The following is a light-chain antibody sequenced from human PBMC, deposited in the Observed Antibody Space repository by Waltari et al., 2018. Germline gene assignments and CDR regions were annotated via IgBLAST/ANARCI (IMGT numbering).Light chain of an antibody. Sequence: DLQMTQSPFTPSASVGNRITITCRASQSINSWLAWYQQKPGKAPKLLISKASSLESGVPSRFSGSGSGTEFTLSISSLQPDDFTTYYCQQYNLYSWTFGQGTKVEV. CDR1: QSINSW. V-gene: IGKV1-5*03. CDR2: KAS. J-gene: IGKJ1*01. CDR3: QQYNLYSWT.